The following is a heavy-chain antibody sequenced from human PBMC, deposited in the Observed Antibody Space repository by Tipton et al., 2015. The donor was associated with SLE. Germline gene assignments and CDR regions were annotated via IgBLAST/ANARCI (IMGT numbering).Heavy chain of an antibody. CDR2: MFFTGTT. J-gene: IGHJ2*01. CDR3: ARGSGRYSYWYFDL. D-gene: IGHD6-19*01. V-gene: IGHV4-39*07. CDR1: GGSILSSNYF. Sequence: TLSLTCNVSGGSILSSNYFWGWIRQPPGKGLEWIGNMFFTGTTYCNPPLESRVTISVDSSKNQFSLKLSSVTAADTAVYYCARGSGRYSYWYFDLWGRGTLVTVSS.